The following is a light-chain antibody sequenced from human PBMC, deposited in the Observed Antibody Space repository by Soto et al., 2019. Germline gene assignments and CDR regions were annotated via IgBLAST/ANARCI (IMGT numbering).Light chain of an antibody. CDR1: SSDVGGYNF. CDR3: CSYTASDIWV. J-gene: IGLJ2*01. V-gene: IGLV2-11*01. CDR2: AVS. Sequence: QSALTQPRSVSGSPGQSVTISCTGTSSDVGGYNFVSWYQQLPGKAPKLMISAVSHRPSGVPDRFSGSKSGNTASLTISGLQADDEADYFCCSYTASDIWVFGGGTKLTVL.